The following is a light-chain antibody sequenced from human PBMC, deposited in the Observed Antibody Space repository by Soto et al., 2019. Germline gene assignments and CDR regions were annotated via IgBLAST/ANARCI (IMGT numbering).Light chain of an antibody. CDR3: QKYSRSVWT. J-gene: IGKJ1*01. CDR2: GAS. V-gene: IGKV3-20*01. Sequence: EIVLTQSPGTLSLSPGERATLSCRASQSVGSSYLAWYQQKPGQAPRLLIYGASSRATGIPDRFSGSGSGTDFTLTISRLEPEDFAVYYCQKYSRSVWTFGQGTKLDIK. CDR1: QSVGSSY.